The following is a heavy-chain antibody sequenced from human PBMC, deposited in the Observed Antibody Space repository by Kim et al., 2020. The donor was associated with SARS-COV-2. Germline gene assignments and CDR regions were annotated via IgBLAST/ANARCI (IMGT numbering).Heavy chain of an antibody. V-gene: IGHV3-15*01. D-gene: IGHD3-22*01. CDR3: TTTWYYFDNSGSADY. Sequence: APVRGRFTISRDDSKNTLYLEMNSLKTEDTAVYYCTTTWYYFDNSGSADYWGQGTLVTVSS. J-gene: IGHJ4*02.